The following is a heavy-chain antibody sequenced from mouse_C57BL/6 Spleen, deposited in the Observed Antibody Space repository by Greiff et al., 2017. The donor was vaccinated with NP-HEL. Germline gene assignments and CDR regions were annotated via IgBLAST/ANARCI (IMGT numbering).Heavy chain of an antibody. CDR2: ISSGSSTI. CDR3: ATGKGPFDY. Sequence: EVKLVESGGGLVKPGGSLKLSCAASGFTFSDYGMHWVRQAPEKGLEWVAYISSGSSTIYYADTVKGPLTFSRDNATNTLFLQLTSLRSEDTAMYYCATGKGPFDYWGQGTTLTVSS. J-gene: IGHJ2*01. CDR1: GFTFSDYG. D-gene: IGHD4-1*01. V-gene: IGHV5-17*01.